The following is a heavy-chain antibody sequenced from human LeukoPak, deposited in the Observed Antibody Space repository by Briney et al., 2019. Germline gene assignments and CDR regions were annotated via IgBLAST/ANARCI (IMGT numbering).Heavy chain of an antibody. V-gene: IGHV4-39*01. CDR2: IYYSGST. CDR1: GGSISSSSYY. D-gene: IGHD3-10*01. J-gene: IGHJ4*02. Sequence: PSETLSLTCTVSGGSISSSSYYWGWIRQPPGKGLEWIGGIYYSGSTYYNPSLKSRDTISVDTSKNQFSLKLSSVTAADTAVYYCVSYGSGSYYIDLPFDYWGQGTLVTVSS. CDR3: VSYGSGSYYIDLPFDY.